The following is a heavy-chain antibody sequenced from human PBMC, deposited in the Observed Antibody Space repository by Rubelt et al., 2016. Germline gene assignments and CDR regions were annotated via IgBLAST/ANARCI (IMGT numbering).Heavy chain of an antibody. Sequence: QLQLQESGPGLVKPSETLSLTCTVSCASISSRSYFWSWIRQPPGKGLEWIGEINHSGSTNYNPSLKSRVTISVDTSTNQFSLKLSSVTAADTAVYYCARGLDNDGYWGQGTLVTVSS. D-gene: IGHD2-8*01. CDR1: CASISSRSYF. CDR2: INHSGST. CDR3: ARGLDNDGY. J-gene: IGHJ4*02. V-gene: IGHV4-39*07.